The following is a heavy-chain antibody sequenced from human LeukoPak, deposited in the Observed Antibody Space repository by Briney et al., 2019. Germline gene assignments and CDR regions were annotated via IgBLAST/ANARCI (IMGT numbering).Heavy chain of an antibody. CDR1: VYTFTTYD. CDR2: MNPNSGNT. CDR3: ARGPNKSDGGNSGSAWFDP. D-gene: IGHD4-23*01. V-gene: IGHV1-8*01. Sequence: GASVTVSSKPSVYTFTTYDINWVRQATGQGLEWMGWMNPNSGNTGYAQKSQGRVTMTRNTSISTAYMELSSLRSEDTAVYYCARGPNKSDGGNSGSAWFDPWGQGTLVTVSS. J-gene: IGHJ5*02.